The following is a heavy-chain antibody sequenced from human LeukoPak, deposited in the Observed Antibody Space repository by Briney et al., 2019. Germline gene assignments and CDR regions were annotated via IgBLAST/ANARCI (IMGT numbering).Heavy chain of an antibody. CDR3: AGGRGYSYAFDY. V-gene: IGHV4-4*07. J-gene: IGHJ4*02. D-gene: IGHD5-18*01. CDR2: IYTSGST. Sequence: PWETLTLTCTASGFSISSYSLSWIRQPAGKGLEWIGRIYTSGSTTYNPSLKSRVTMSAEATKNQFPLMLSSVTAADTAGYYCAGGRGYSYAFDYWGQGTLVTVSS. CDR1: GFSISSYS.